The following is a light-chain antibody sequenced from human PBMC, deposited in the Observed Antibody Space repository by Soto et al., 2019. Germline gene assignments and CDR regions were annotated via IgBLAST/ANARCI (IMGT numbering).Light chain of an antibody. Sequence: QSALTQPASVYGAPGQSITISCTGTSSDVGSYNLVSWYQQHPGKAPKLMIYEGSKRPSGVSNRFSGSKSGNTASLTISGLQAEDEADYYFCAYAAHVVFGGGTKLTVL. CDR2: EGS. CDR1: SSDVGSYNL. CDR3: CAYAAHVV. V-gene: IGLV2-23*01. J-gene: IGLJ2*01.